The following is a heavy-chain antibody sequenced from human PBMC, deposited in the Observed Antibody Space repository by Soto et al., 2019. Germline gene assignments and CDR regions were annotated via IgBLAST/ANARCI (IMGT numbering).Heavy chain of an antibody. D-gene: IGHD3-22*01. V-gene: IGHV3-9*01. CDR1: GFTFEDHA. CDR3: AKGRGALTVVSNWFDP. J-gene: IGHJ5*02. CDR2: INWNSGIT. Sequence: EVQLVESWGGLVQHGRSLRLSCAAIGFTFEDHAMHWIRQVPGKGLEWVAGINWNSGITGYADSVKGRFTISRDNANNSLHLDMNSLKTEVTAFYYCAKGRGALTVVSNWFDPWGQGTLVTVSS.